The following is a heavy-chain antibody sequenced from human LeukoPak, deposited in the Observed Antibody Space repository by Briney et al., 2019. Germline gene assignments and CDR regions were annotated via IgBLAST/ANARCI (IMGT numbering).Heavy chain of an antibody. Sequence: GGSLRLSCAASGFTFSDYSMNWVRQAPGKGLEWVSYISRSSSTIYYADSVKGRFTISRDNAKNSLYLQMNSLRDEDTAVYYCARDFSYSRGWGSYWGQGTLVTVSS. CDR1: GFTFSDYS. V-gene: IGHV3-48*02. J-gene: IGHJ4*02. CDR2: ISRSSSTI. CDR3: ARDFSYSRGWGSY. D-gene: IGHD6-19*01.